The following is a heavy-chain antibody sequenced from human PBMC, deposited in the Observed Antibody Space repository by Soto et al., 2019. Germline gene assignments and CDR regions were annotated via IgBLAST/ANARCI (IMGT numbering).Heavy chain of an antibody. J-gene: IGHJ4*02. CDR2: ISYDGSNK. D-gene: IGHD3-22*01. Sequence: QVQLVESGGGVVQPGRSLRLSCAASGFTFSSYGMHWVRQAPGKGLEWVAVISYDGSNKYYADSVKGRFTISRDNSKNTLYLQMNSLSAEDTAVYYCANGYDCSGYYHFDYCGQGTLVTLSS. V-gene: IGHV3-30*18. CDR1: GFTFSSYG. CDR3: ANGYDCSGYYHFDY.